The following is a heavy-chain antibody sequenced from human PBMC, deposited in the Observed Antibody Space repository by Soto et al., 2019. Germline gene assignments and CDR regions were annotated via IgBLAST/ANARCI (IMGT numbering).Heavy chain of an antibody. CDR2: ISGSGGST. Sequence: EVQLLESGGGLVQPGGSLRLSCAASGFTFSSYAMSWVRQAPGKGLEWVSAISGSGGSTYYADSVKGRFTISRDNSKNTLYLQMNSLRAEDTAVYYCANPLIICSAGSCYPYYYYYGMDVWGQGTTVTVSS. J-gene: IGHJ6*02. D-gene: IGHD2-15*01. CDR3: ANPLIICSAGSCYPYYYYYGMDV. V-gene: IGHV3-23*01. CDR1: GFTFSSYA.